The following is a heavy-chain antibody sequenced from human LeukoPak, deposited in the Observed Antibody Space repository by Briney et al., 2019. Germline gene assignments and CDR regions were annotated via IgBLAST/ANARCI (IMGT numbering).Heavy chain of an antibody. D-gene: IGHD3-22*01. J-gene: IGHJ4*02. CDR2: IYTSGST. Sequence: PSETLSLTCTVSGGSISNYYWNWIRQPAGKGLEWIGRIYTSGSTNYNPSLKSRVTMSVDTSKNQFSLKLSSVTAADTAVYYCARDGSYYYDSSGYYTYWGQGTLVTVSS. CDR1: GGSISNYY. CDR3: ARDGSYYYDSSGYYTY. V-gene: IGHV4-4*07.